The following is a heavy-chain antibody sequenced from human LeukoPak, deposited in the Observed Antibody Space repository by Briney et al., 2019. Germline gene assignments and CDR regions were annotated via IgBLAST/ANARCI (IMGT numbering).Heavy chain of an antibody. Sequence: GGSLRLSCAASGFTFNNYAVSWVRQAPGKGLEWVSAISDSGGYTYYADSVKGRFTISRDNSKNTLYLQMNSLRAEDTAVYYCARQDPYTSGWYPWGQGTLVTVSS. CDR3: ARQDPYTSGWYP. J-gene: IGHJ5*02. CDR2: ISDSGGYT. CDR1: GFTFNNYA. D-gene: IGHD6-19*01. V-gene: IGHV3-23*01.